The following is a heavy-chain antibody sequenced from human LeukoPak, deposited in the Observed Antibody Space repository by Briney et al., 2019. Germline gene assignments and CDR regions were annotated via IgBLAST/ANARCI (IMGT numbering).Heavy chain of an antibody. CDR1: GFTFDDYA. CDR3: AKDIGCSSTSCYWKAFDI. J-gene: IGHJ3*02. Sequence: GGSLRLSCAASGFTFDDYAMHWVRQAPGKGLEWVSGISWNSGSIGYADSVKGRFTISRDNAKNSLYLQMNSLRAEDTALYYCAKDIGCSSTSCYWKAFDIWGQGTMVTVSS. CDR2: ISWNSGSI. V-gene: IGHV3-9*01. D-gene: IGHD2-2*01.